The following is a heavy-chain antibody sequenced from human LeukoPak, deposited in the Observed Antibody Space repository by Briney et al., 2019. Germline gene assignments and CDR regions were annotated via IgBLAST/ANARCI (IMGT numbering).Heavy chain of an antibody. CDR1: GGSISSYY. D-gene: IGHD6-13*01. Sequence: SETLSLTCTVSGGSISSYYWSWIRQPPGKGLEWIGYIYYSGSTNYNPSLKSRVTISVDTSKNQFSLKLSSVTAADTAVYYCARGQQQLEYYYYYYYMDVWGKGTTVTVSS. CDR2: IYYSGST. J-gene: IGHJ6*03. CDR3: ARGQQQLEYYYYYYYMDV. V-gene: IGHV4-59*01.